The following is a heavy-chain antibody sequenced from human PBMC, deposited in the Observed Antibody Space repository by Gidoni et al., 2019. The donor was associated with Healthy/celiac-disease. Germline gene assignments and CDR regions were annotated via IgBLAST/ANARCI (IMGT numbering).Heavy chain of an antibody. Sequence: QVTLRESGPALVKPTQTLTLTCPFSGFSLSTSGMRVSWIRQPPGKALEWLARIDWDDDKYYSTSLKTRLTISKDTSKNQVVLTMTNMDPVDTATYYCARIDGRANWFDPWGQGTLVTVSS. CDR2: IDWDDDK. D-gene: IGHD1-26*01. CDR1: GFSLSTSGMR. CDR3: ARIDGRANWFDP. J-gene: IGHJ5*02. V-gene: IGHV2-70*15.